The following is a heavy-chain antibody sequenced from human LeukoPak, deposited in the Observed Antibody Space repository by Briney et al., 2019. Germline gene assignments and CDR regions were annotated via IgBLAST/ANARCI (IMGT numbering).Heavy chain of an antibody. D-gene: IGHD1-14*01. CDR1: GGSVSSYY. J-gene: IGHJ6*03. Sequence: SESLSLTCTVSGGSVSSYYWHWIRQPPGKGLEWIGYIDYSRSPNYNSSLQSRVTISIDMPKNQFSLTLRSVTAADTAMYYCARVGPWVNPDYYYYYTDVWGKGTTVTVSS. CDR3: ARVGPWVNPDYYYYYTDV. V-gene: IGHV4-59*02. CDR2: IDYSRSP.